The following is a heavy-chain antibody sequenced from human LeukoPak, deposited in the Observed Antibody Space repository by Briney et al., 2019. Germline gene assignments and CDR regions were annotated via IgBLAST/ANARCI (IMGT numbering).Heavy chain of an antibody. CDR2: ISSSSSYI. CDR3: AREGLAAAGNYYYYGMDV. V-gene: IGHV3-21*01. Sequence: GGSLRLSCAVSGFTFSNYAMSWVRQAPGKGLEWVSSISSSSSYIYYADSVKGRFTISRDNAKNSLYLQMNSLRAEDTAVYYCAREGLAAAGNYYYYGMDVWGQGTTVTVSS. J-gene: IGHJ6*02. D-gene: IGHD6-13*01. CDR1: GFTFSNYA.